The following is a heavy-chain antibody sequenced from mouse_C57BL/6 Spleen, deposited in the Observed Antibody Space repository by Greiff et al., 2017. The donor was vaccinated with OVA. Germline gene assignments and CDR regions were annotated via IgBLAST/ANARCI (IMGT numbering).Heavy chain of an antibody. CDR3: ARYEGIYDGPPDY. CDR2: IYPGSGST. J-gene: IGHJ2*01. Sequence: QVQLKQPGAELVKPGASVKMSCKASGYTFTSYWITWVKQRPGQGLEWIGDIYPGSGSTNYNEKFKSKATLTVDTSSSTAYMQLSSLTSEDSAVYYCARYEGIYDGPPDYWGQGTTLTVSS. V-gene: IGHV1-55*01. D-gene: IGHD2-3*01. CDR1: GYTFTSYW.